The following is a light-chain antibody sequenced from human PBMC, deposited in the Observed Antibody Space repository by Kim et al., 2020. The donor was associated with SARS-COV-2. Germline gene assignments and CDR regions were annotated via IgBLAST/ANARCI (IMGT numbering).Light chain of an antibody. J-gene: IGKJ4*01. V-gene: IGKV1-39*01. CDR2: AAS. CDR3: QQSYSTFWT. Sequence: DIQMTQSPSSLSASVGDRVTITCRASQSISSYLNWYQQKPGKAPKLLIYAASSLQSGVPSRFSGSGSGTDFTLTISSLQPEDFATYYCQQSYSTFWTFGGGAKVDSK. CDR1: QSISSY.